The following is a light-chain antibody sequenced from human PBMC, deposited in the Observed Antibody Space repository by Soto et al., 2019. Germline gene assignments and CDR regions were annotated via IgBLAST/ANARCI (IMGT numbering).Light chain of an antibody. CDR1: QSVTNDY. Sequence: EIVLTQSPGTLSSSPGGRATLSCRASQSVTNDYLAWYQQKRGQAPRLLIWGASIRAADLPDRFSGGGSGTDFTLTISRLETEDFAVYYCHQYGSSPGTFGQGTKVDIX. CDR2: GAS. J-gene: IGKJ1*01. CDR3: HQYGSSPGT. V-gene: IGKV3-20*01.